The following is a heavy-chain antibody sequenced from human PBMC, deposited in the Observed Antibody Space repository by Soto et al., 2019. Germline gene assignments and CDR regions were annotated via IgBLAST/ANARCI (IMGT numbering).Heavy chain of an antibody. Sequence: EASVKVSCKASGYTFTSYGISWVRQAPGQGLEWMGWISAYNGNTNYAQKLQGRVTMTTDTSTSTAYIELRSLRSDDTAVYYCSRDPPPRYGEGYYYYYGMDVWGQGTTVTVSS. CDR3: SRDPPPRYGEGYYYYYGMDV. V-gene: IGHV1-18*01. CDR2: ISAYNGNT. J-gene: IGHJ6*02. CDR1: GYTFTSYG. D-gene: IGHD4-17*01.